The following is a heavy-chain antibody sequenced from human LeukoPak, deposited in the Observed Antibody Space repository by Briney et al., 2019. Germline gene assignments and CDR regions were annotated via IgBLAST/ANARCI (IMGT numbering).Heavy chain of an antibody. J-gene: IGHJ4*02. D-gene: IGHD3-10*01. Sequence: TGGSLRLSCAASGFTFSNAWMSWVRQAPGKGLEWVGRIKSKTDGGTTDYAAPVKGRFTISRDDSKNTLYVQMNSLKTEDTAVYYCTTGPYDHGSGTYYHWGQGTLVTVSS. V-gene: IGHV3-15*01. CDR1: GFTFSNAW. CDR2: IKSKTDGGTT. CDR3: TTGPYDHGSGTYYH.